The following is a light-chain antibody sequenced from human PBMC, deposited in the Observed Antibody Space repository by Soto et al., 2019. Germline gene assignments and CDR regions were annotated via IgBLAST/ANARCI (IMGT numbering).Light chain of an antibody. V-gene: IGKV1-5*03. Sequence: DIQMTQSPSTLSGSVGDRVTITCRASQTISSWLAWYQQKPGKAPKLLIYKASTLESGVPSNFSGSGSGTEFTLTINSLQPEDFATYYCQQYNSYWTFGQGTKVDIK. CDR2: KAS. J-gene: IGKJ1*01. CDR1: QTISSW. CDR3: QQYNSYWT.